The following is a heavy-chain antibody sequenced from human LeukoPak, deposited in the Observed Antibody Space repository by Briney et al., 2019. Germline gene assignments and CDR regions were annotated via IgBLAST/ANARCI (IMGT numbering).Heavy chain of an antibody. Sequence: ASVKVSCKASGYTFTSYAMNWVRQAPGQGLEWMGWINTNTGNPTYAQGFTGRFVFSLDTSVSTAYLQISSLKAEDTAVYYCASSLRYGDYEGWFDPWGQGTLVTVSS. CDR1: GYTFTSYA. CDR2: INTNTGNP. D-gene: IGHD4-17*01. J-gene: IGHJ5*02. V-gene: IGHV7-4-1*02. CDR3: ASSLRYGDYEGWFDP.